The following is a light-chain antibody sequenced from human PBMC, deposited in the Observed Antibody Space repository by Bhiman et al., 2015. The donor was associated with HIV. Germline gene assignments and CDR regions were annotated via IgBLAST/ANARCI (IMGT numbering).Light chain of an antibody. CDR3: SSYTSSSLYV. CDR1: SSDVGAYTY. V-gene: IGLV2-14*03. CDR2: AVS. J-gene: IGLJ1*01. Sequence: QSALTQPASVSASPGQSIAISCTGTSSDVGAYTYVSWYQQHPGQAPKLMIYAVSNRPSGVSNRFSGSKSGNTASLTISGLQAEDEADYYCSSYTSSSLYVFGTGTKVTVL.